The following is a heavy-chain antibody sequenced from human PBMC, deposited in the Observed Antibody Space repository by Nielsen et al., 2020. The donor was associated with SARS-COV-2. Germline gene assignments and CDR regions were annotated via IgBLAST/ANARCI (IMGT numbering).Heavy chain of an antibody. CDR2: INSISSYI. J-gene: IGHJ4*02. CDR1: GFTFSTYS. D-gene: IGHD2-8*01. CDR3: ARDNGAPIDY. Sequence: GESLKISCAASGFTFSTYSMNWVRQAPGKGLEWVSSINSISSYIYYADSVKGRFTISRDNAKNSLYLQMNSLRAEDTAVYYCARDNGAPIDYWGQGTLVTVSS. V-gene: IGHV3-21*01.